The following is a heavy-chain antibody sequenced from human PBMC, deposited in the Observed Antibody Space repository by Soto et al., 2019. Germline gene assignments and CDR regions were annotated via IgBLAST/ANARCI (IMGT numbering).Heavy chain of an antibody. V-gene: IGHV3-33*01. CDR1: GFTFSSYG. CDR3: ARAPGYSYGYYYYYGMDV. Sequence: GGSLRLSCAASGFTFSSYGMHWVRQAPGKGLEWVAVIWYDGSNKYYADSVKGRFTISRDNSKNTLYLQMNSLRAEDTAVYYCARAPGYSYGYYYYYGMDVWSQGTTVTVSS. CDR2: IWYDGSNK. D-gene: IGHD5-18*01. J-gene: IGHJ6*02.